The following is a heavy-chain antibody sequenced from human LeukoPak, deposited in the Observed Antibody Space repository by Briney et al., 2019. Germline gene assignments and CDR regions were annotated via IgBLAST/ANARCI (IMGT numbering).Heavy chain of an antibody. CDR3: ARGRALDGSYPWFDS. V-gene: IGHV4-59*01. CDR1: GDSIGSYY. D-gene: IGHD3-16*02. CDR2: IYYGGST. J-gene: IGHJ5*01. Sequence: SETLSLTCSVSGDSIGSYYWTWIRQSPGKGLEWIGYIYYGGSTNYSPSLKSRVSISVDTSNNQFSLQLRSVSAADTAIYYCARGRALDGSYPWFDSWGQGTLVTVSS.